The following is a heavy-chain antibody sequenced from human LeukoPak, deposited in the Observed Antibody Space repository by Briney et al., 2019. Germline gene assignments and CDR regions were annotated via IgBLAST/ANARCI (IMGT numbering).Heavy chain of an antibody. CDR3: ARFGPYLELGPFDY. J-gene: IGHJ4*02. CDR2: IIPIFGTA. V-gene: IGHV1-69*05. D-gene: IGHD1-26*01. CDR1: GGTFGSYA. Sequence: SSVKVSCKASGGTFGSYAISWVRQAPGQGLEWMGGIIPIFGTANYAQKFQGRVTITTDESTSTAYMELSSLRSEDTAVYYCARFGPYLELGPFDYWGQGTLVTVSS.